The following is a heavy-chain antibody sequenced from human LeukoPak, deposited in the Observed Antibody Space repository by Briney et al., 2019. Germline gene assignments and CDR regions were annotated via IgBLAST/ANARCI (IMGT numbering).Heavy chain of an antibody. CDR3: AKDRPNFHENSGHYYRRDGDS. CDR2: MCGTAGCT. D-gene: IGHD3-22*01. V-gene: IGHV3-23*01. CDR1: GFTFYMYA. Sequence: GGSLRLSCQASGFTFYMYAMSLVRQAPRKGLEWVASMCGTAGCTFYPDSVKGRFTLSRDNSKNVLYLRMNSLTAEDTAIYYCAKDRPNFHENSGHYYRRDGDSWGQGTLVTVSS. J-gene: IGHJ5*01.